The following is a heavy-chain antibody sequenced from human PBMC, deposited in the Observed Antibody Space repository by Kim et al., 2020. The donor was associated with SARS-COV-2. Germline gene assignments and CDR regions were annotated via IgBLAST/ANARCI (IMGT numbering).Heavy chain of an antibody. CDR1: GESLSGYY. V-gene: IGHV4-34*01. Sequence: SETLSLTCAVYGESLSGYYWSWIRQAPGKGLEWIGEINDSGNTNYNPSLASRATISRDASKNLFSLNVTSVTAADTAVYFCARSALRPFIRRYHFGPWG. CDR3: ARSALRPFIRRYHFGP. D-gene: IGHD3-9*01. CDR2: INDSGNT. J-gene: IGHJ5*02.